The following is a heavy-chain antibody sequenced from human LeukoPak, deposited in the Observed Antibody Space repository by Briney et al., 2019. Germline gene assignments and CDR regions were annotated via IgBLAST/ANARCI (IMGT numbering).Heavy chain of an antibody. CDR3: ARGMFLEWLPQGDYFDY. J-gene: IGHJ4*02. CDR2: LWSDGSKE. D-gene: IGHD3-3*01. V-gene: IGHV3-33*01. CDR1: GFAFRSYG. Sequence: GGSLRLSCAASGFAFRSYGMHWVRQVPGKGLEWVAALWSDGSKEKYADSVKGRFTFSRDNSMNTLYLQMNSLRAEDTAVYYCARGMFLEWLPQGDYFDYWGQGALVTVSS.